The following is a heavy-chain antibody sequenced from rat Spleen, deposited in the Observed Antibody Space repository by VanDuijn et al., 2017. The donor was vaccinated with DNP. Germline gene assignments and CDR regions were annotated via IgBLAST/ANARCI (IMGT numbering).Heavy chain of an antibody. CDR2: ISSGENT. V-gene: IGHV2S12*01. J-gene: IGHJ1*01. Sequence: QVRLRESGPGLVQPSHTLSLTCTVSGFSLTSYAVSWVRQPPGKGLEWIAAISSGENTYYNTALKSRLSISRDTSKSQVFLRMNSLQTEDTAIYFCSRVLYNGYQRHYWSFDFWGPGTMVTVSS. CDR3: SRVLYNGYQRHYWSFDF. CDR1: GFSLTSYA. D-gene: IGHD1-6*01.